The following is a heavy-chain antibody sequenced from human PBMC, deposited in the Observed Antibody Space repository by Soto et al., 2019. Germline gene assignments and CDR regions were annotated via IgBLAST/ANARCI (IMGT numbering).Heavy chain of an antibody. V-gene: IGHV1-18*01. J-gene: IGHJ4*02. CDR2: ISGYNHNT. CDR1: GYTFSNYG. D-gene: IGHD1-1*01. Sequence: ASVKVSCKASGYTFSNYGIIWVRQAPGQGLEWLGWISGYNHNTHYAQNLQGRVTMTTDTSTSTAYMELRRLKSDDTAVYFCARGGPGWEPSDHWGQGTLVTVSS. CDR3: ARGGPGWEPSDH.